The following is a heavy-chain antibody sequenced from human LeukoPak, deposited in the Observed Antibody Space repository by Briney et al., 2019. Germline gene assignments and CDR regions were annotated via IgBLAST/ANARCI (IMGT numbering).Heavy chain of an antibody. CDR3: ARAPWTAAGQYFQH. V-gene: IGHV4-31*11. Sequence: PSETLSLTCAVSGGSISSGGYYWSWIRQHPGKGLEWIGYIYYSGSTYYNPSLKSRVTISVDTSKNQFSLKLSSVTAADTAVYYCARAPWTAAGQYFQHWGQGTLVTVSS. CDR2: IYYSGST. J-gene: IGHJ1*01. CDR1: GGSISSGGYY. D-gene: IGHD6-13*01.